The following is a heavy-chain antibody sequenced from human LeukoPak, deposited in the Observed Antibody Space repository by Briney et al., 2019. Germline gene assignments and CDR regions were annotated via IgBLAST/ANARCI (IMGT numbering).Heavy chain of an antibody. V-gene: IGHV1-2*02. J-gene: IGHJ4*02. D-gene: IGHD1-14*01. CDR2: INPNTGDT. CDR1: GYSLTDYY. CDR3: TRVSIARANLTFDN. Sequence: SVKLSCKASGYSLTDYYMHWVRQADGEGLEWVGRINPNTGDTNYAQKFQGRVTMTGDASINTASMEPTSLPSGTPSIYYCTRVSIARANLTFDNWGQGTLVTVSS.